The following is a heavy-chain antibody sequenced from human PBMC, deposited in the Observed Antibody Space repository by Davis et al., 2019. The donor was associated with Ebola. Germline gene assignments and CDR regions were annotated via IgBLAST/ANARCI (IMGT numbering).Heavy chain of an antibody. CDR3: TRGGRGAFDI. J-gene: IGHJ3*02. CDR1: GGSVSSGSYY. CDR2: IYYSGST. V-gene: IGHV4-61*01. D-gene: IGHD3/OR15-3a*01. Sequence: MPSETLSLTCTVSGGSVSSGSYYWSWIRQPPEKGLEWVGYIYYSGSTNCNPSLKSRVTISVDTSKNQFSLKLSSVTAADTAVYYCTRGGRGAFDIWGQGTMVTVSS.